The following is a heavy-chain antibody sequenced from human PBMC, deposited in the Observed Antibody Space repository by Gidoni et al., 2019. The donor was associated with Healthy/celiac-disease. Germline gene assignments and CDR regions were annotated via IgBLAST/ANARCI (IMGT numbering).Heavy chain of an antibody. J-gene: IGHJ3*02. D-gene: IGHD3-3*01. Sequence: EVQLVESWGGLVQPGGSPQVPGSASGFTFSGCAMHWVRQASGKGLEWVGRIRSKANSEATAYAASVKCRFTISRDDSKNTAYLQMNSLKTEDTAVYYCTRVLRFLEWLPSDAFDIWGQGTMVTVSS. CDR2: IRSKANSEAT. V-gene: IGHV3-73*02. CDR1: GFTFSGCA. CDR3: TRVLRFLEWLPSDAFDI.